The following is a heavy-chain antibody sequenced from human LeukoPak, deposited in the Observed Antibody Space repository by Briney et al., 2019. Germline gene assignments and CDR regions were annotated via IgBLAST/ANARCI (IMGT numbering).Heavy chain of an antibody. Sequence: SSVKVSCKASGGTFSSYAISWVRQAPGQGLEWMGGIIPIFGTANYAQKFQGRVTITADESTSTAYMELSSLRSEDTAVYYCARDEEFDSSGYYSNGFDYWGQGTLVTVSS. V-gene: IGHV1-69*01. CDR1: GGTFSSYA. CDR2: IIPIFGTA. J-gene: IGHJ4*02. CDR3: ARDEEFDSSGYYSNGFDY. D-gene: IGHD3-22*01.